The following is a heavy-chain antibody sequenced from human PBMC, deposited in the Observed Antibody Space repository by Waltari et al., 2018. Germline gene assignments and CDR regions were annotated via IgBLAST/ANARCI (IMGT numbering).Heavy chain of an antibody. CDR2: YSNDGTDK. V-gene: IGHV3-30*18. J-gene: IGHJ6*02. CDR1: GFTFNTFG. CDR3: AKGLWELPPYYYYVMDV. D-gene: IGHD1-7*01. Sequence: QVQLVESGGGVVQPGGSLRLSCAASGFTFNTFGMHWVRQAPGKGLELVALYSNDGTDKYHGDSVKGRFTISRDNSKNTLHLQMNTLRAEDTAVYYCAKGLWELPPYYYYVMDVWGQGTTVTVSS.